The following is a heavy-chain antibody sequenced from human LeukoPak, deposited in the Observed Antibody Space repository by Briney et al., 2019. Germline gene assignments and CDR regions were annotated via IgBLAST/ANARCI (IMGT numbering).Heavy chain of an antibody. D-gene: IGHD1-26*01. CDR1: GGSISSYY. V-gene: IGHV4-59*01. J-gene: IGHJ3*02. CDR3: ARGLQWELLGAFDI. Sequence: SETLSLTCTVSGGSISSYYWSWIRQPPGKGLEWVGYIYYSGRTNYNPSLKSRVTISVDTSKNQFSLKLRSVTAAVTAVYYCARGLQWELLGAFDIWGQGTMVTVSS. CDR2: IYYSGRT.